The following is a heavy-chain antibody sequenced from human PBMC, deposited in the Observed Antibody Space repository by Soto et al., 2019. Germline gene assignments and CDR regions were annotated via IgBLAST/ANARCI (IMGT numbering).Heavy chain of an antibody. D-gene: IGHD6-13*01. CDR2: FNTIFGTT. CDR3: ARGGQGSSSDY. CDR1: GGTFTNYV. J-gene: IGHJ4*02. V-gene: IGHV1-69*01. Sequence: QVQLLQSGAEVTKPGSSVKVSCKASGGTFTNYVITWVRQAPEHGLEWMGAFNTIFGTTNYAQKLQARFTSSADESANTVYMELSSLTSEDTAVYYCARGGQGSSSDYWGQGTLVTVSA.